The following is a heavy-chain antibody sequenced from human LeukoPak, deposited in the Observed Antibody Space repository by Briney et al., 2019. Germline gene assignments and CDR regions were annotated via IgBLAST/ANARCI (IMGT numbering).Heavy chain of an antibody. CDR2: ISAYNGNT. J-gene: IGHJ4*02. V-gene: IGHV1-18*01. Sequence: GASVKVSCKASGGTFSSYAISWVRQAPGQGLEWMGWISAYNGNTNYAQKLQGRVTMTTDTSTSTAYMELRSLRSDDTAVYYCARARQEVSLGIAARPGDYWGQGTLVTVSS. CDR1: GGTFSSYA. D-gene: IGHD6-6*01. CDR3: ARARQEVSLGIAARPGDY.